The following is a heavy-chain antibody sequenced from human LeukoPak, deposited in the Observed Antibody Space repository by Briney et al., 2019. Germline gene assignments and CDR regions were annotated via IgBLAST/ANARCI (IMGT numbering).Heavy chain of an antibody. Sequence: PSETLSLTCAVYGGSFSGYYWSWIRQPPGKGLEWIGYIYYSGSTNYNPSLKSRVTISVDTSKNQFSLKLSSVTAADTAVYYCARGGGGADAFDIWGQGTMVTVSS. V-gene: IGHV4-59*01. CDR3: ARGGGGADAFDI. J-gene: IGHJ3*02. D-gene: IGHD1-26*01. CDR1: GGSFSGYY. CDR2: IYYSGST.